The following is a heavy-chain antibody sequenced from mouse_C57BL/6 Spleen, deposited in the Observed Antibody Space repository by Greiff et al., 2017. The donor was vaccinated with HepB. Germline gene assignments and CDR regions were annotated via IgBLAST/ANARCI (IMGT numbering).Heavy chain of an antibody. D-gene: IGHD1-1*01. J-gene: IGHJ1*03. CDR1: GYSFTGYY. V-gene: IGHV1-43*01. CDR3: ARGTTVVDWYFDV. Sequence: EVHLVESGPELVKPGASVKISCKASGYSFTGYYMHWVKQSSEKSLEWIGEINPSTGGTSYNQKFKGKATLTVDKSSSTAYMQLKSLTSEDSAVYYCARGTTVVDWYFDVWGTGTTVTVSS. CDR2: INPSTGGT.